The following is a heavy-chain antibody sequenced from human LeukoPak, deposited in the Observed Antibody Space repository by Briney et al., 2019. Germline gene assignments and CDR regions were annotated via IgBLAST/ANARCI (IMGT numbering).Heavy chain of an antibody. D-gene: IGHD6-19*01. Sequence: GGSLRLSCAVSEFTVNDYYMSWIRQAPGKGLQWVSDIGGSDSIVAYADSVKGRFSISRDFAKNSLYLQMNSLRAEDAAVYYCAREKVAGTFDSWGQGALVTVSS. J-gene: IGHJ4*02. V-gene: IGHV3-11*01. CDR2: IGGSDSIV. CDR1: EFTVNDYY. CDR3: AREKVAGTFDS.